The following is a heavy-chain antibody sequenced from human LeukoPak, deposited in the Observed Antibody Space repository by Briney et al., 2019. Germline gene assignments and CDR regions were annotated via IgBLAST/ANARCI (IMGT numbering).Heavy chain of an antibody. V-gene: IGHV3-74*01. J-gene: IGHJ4*02. Sequence: PGGSLRLSCAASGNYWMHWVRQAPGKGLVWVSHINSDGSWTSYADSVKGRFTISRDNSKNTLYLQLNSLRAEDTAVYYCARQHCSGGDCYFFDWGQGTLVTVSS. CDR2: INSDGSWT. CDR1: GNYW. CDR3: ARQHCSGGDCYFFD. D-gene: IGHD2-15*01.